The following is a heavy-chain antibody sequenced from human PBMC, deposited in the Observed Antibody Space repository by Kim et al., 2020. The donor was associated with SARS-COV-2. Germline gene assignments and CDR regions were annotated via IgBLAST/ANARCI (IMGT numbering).Heavy chain of an antibody. J-gene: IGHJ5*01. CDR1: VVTFTKST. V-gene: IGHV1-69*02. Sequence: SVKVSCKASVVTFTKSTINWVRQAPGQGLEWMGRTIPILDIADYAQKFQGRVTITADKSTTTAYMELSSLRSADTAIYYCASGFLLNDNWFDSWGQGTLVTVSS. D-gene: IGHD3-22*01. CDR3: ASGFLLNDNWFDS. CDR2: TIPILDIA.